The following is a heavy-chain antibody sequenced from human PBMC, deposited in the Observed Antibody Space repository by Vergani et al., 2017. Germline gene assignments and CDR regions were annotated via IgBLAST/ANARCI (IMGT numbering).Heavy chain of an antibody. J-gene: IGHJ6*02. D-gene: IGHD2-2*02. V-gene: IGHV4-59*01. CDR1: GGSISSYY. Sequence: QVQLQESGPGLVKPSETLSLTCTVSGGSISSYYWSWIRQPPGKGLEWIGYIYYSGSTNYNPSLKSRVTISVDTSKNQFSLKLSSVTAADTAVYCCARSDSSHYTRLYCYYYGMDVWGQGP. CDR3: ARSDSSHYTRLYCYYYGMDV. CDR2: IYYSGST.